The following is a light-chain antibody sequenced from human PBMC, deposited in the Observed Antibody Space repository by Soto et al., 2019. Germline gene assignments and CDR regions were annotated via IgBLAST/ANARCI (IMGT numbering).Light chain of an antibody. CDR1: QSVTSSY. CDR3: QQYGSSSLT. CDR2: GAS. J-gene: IGKJ3*01. V-gene: IGKV3-20*01. Sequence: EIVLTQSPGTLSLSPGERATLSCRASQSVTSSYLAWYQQKPGQGPRLLIYGASSRATGIPDRFSGSGAGTDFTLTISRLEPEDFALYYGQQYGSSSLTFGPGTKVDIK.